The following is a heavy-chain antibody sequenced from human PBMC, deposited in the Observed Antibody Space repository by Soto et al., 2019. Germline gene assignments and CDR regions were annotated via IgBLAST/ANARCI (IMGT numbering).Heavy chain of an antibody. CDR1: GYSFTSYW. CDR2: IYPGDSDT. Sequence: GESLKISCKGSGYSFTSYWIGWVRQMPGKGLEWMGIIYPGDSDTRYSPSFQGQVTISADKSISTAYLQWSSLKASDTAMYYCARLRATDVLRFLEWLPGAWVAFDIWGQGTMVTVSS. V-gene: IGHV5-51*01. J-gene: IGHJ3*02. CDR3: ARLRATDVLRFLEWLPGAWVAFDI. D-gene: IGHD3-3*01.